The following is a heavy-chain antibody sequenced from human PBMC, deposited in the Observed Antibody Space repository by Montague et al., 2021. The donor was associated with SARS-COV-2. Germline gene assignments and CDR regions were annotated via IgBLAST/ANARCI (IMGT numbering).Heavy chain of an antibody. D-gene: IGHD4-17*01. CDR1: GGSANSGGYY. J-gene: IGHJ6*02. Sequence: SETLSLTCTVSGGSANSGGYYWSWIRQPPGKGLEWIGYIYYSGTTNYNPSLKSRVTISVDTSKNQFSLKLSSVTDADTAVYYCARDPTADDYDDYETGGSPCSDGMDFWGQGTPVTVSS. CDR2: IYYSGTT. CDR3: ARDPTADDYDDYETGGSPCSDGMDF. V-gene: IGHV4-61*08.